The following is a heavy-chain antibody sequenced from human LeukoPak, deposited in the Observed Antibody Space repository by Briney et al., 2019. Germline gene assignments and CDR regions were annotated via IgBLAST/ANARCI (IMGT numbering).Heavy chain of an antibody. CDR1: GDSISSSSSY. CDR3: ARGRRGSYFQDY. D-gene: IGHD1-26*01. Sequence: SETLSLTCTVSGDSISSSSSYWGWIRQPPRKGLEWIGSMWFGATTSYDPSLKSRVTISVDPSKNQFSLKLSSVTAADTALYYCARGRRGSYFQDYWGQGTLVTVSS. J-gene: IGHJ4*02. V-gene: IGHV4-39*07. CDR2: MWFGATT.